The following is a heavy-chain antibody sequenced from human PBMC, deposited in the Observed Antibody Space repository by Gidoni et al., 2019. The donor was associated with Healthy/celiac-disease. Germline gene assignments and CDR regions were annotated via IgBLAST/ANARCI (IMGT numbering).Heavy chain of an antibody. V-gene: IGHV3-30*03. CDR2: ISYDGSNK. D-gene: IGHD6-19*01. Sequence: QVQLVESGGGLVQPGRSLRLSCAASVFTFSSYGMHWVRQAPGKGLEWVAVISYDGSNKYYADSVKGRFTISRDNSKNTLYLQMNSLRAEDTAVYYCARDYGGGWPHYWGQGTLVTVSS. CDR3: ARDYGGGWPHY. CDR1: VFTFSSYG. J-gene: IGHJ4*02.